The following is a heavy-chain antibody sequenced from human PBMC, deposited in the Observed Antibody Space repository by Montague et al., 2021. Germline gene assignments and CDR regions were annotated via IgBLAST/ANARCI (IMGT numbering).Heavy chain of an antibody. V-gene: IGHV3-7*01. CDR2: IKQDGSEK. J-gene: IGHJ4*02. Sequence: SLRLSCAASGFNFSNYWMSWVRQAPGKGLEWVANIKQDGSEKHYVDSVKGRFTISRDNAENSLYLQMNSLRAEDTAVYFCARDQGQGYCGGDCYVGLDYWGQGTLVTVSS. CDR1: GFNFSNYW. D-gene: IGHD2-21*01. CDR3: ARDQGQGYCGGDCYVGLDY.